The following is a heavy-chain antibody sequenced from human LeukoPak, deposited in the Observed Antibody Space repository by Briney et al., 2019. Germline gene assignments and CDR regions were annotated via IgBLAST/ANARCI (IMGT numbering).Heavy chain of an antibody. CDR2: IWYDGSNK. V-gene: IGHV3-33*01. D-gene: IGHD2-2*01. CDR1: GFTFSSYG. Sequence: GGSLRLSCAASGFTFSSYGMHWVRQAPGKGLEWVAVIWYDGSNKYYADSVKGRFTISRDNSKNTLYLQMNSLRAEDTAVYYCARVGYCSSTSCYQGWFDPWGQGILVTVSS. CDR3: ARVGYCSSTSCYQGWFDP. J-gene: IGHJ5*02.